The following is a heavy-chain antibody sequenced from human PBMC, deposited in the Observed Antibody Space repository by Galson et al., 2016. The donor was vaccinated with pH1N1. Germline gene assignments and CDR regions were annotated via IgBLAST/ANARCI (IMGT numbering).Heavy chain of an antibody. V-gene: IGHV5-51*01. D-gene: IGHD4-17*01. CDR1: GYRFPSSW. CDR2: IYLGGSLI. Sequence: QSGAEVKKPGESLKISCKGSGYRFPSSWIGWVRQMPGEGLEWMGIIYLGGSLIRYRPSFQGQVTISADKSVNIVYLEWVSLKASDTAMYYWARQNDYGDYRGDAFDIWGQGTMVTVSS. CDR3: ARQNDYGDYRGDAFDI. J-gene: IGHJ3*02.